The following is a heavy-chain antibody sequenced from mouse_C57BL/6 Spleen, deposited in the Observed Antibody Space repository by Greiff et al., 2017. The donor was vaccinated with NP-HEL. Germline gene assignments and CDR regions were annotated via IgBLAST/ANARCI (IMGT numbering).Heavy chain of an antibody. CDR2: IDPSDSYT. J-gene: IGHJ3*01. CDR3: ATSYYYGSSPAWFAY. Sequence: QVQLKQPGAELVMPGASVKLSCKASGYTFTSYWMHWVKQRPGQGLEWIGEIDPSDSYTNYNQKFKGKSTLTVDKSSSTAYMQLSSLTSEDSAVYYCATSYYYGSSPAWFAYWGQGTLVTVSA. CDR1: GYTFTSYW. V-gene: IGHV1-69*01. D-gene: IGHD1-1*01.